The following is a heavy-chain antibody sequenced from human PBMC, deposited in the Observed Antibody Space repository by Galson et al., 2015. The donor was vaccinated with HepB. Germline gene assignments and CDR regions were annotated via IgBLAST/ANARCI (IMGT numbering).Heavy chain of an antibody. Sequence: SCKASGYTFNDYYIHWVRQAPGQGLEWMGWLNPSTGVTKCAQKFQGTVTMTRDTSISTAYMELSGLTSDDTAVYYCVRDGSFDSWGQGTLLIVSS. CDR3: VRDGSFDS. D-gene: IGHD3-10*01. J-gene: IGHJ4*02. CDR2: LNPSTGVT. V-gene: IGHV1-2*02. CDR1: GYTFNDYY.